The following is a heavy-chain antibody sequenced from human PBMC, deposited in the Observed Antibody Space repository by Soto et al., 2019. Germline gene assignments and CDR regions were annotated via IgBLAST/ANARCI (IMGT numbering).Heavy chain of an antibody. CDR1: GYTFTSYA. CDR2: INAGNGNT. Sequence: GXSVKVSFNASGYTFTSYAIHLVRQAPGQRLEWMGWINAGNGNTKYSQKFQGRVTITRDTSASTAYMELSSLRSEDTAVYYCARDLGGWPDYWGQGTLVTVSS. D-gene: IGHD2-15*01. V-gene: IGHV1-3*01. CDR3: ARDLGGWPDY. J-gene: IGHJ4*02.